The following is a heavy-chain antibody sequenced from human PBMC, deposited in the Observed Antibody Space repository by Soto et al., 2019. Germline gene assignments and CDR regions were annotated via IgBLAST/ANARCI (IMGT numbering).Heavy chain of an antibody. CDR2: INHSGNS. J-gene: IGHJ6*02. D-gene: IGHD3-10*01. V-gene: IGHV4-34*01. CDR3: ARGEITLLGGMDV. CDR1: GGSFRGYY. Sequence: PSETLSLTCTVSGGSFRGYYWGWVRQPPGKGLEWIGEINHSGNSNYHPSLKSRVTISVATSKNQFSLTVNSVTPADTAVYYCARGEITLLGGMDVRGQGTTVTVFS.